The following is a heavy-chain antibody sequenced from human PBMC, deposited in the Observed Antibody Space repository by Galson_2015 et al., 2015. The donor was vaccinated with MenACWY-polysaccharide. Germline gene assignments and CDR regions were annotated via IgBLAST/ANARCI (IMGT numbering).Heavy chain of an antibody. D-gene: IGHD2-8*02. V-gene: IGHV3-23*01. Sequence: SLRLCCAASGVTFGRSAMTWGRQAPGKGVEWVSTVSASDGRTYNAESVQGRFSISRDNSKNTLYLQMNNLRAEDTAVYYCPKGRGYCTGGACYSDYWGQGTLVTVSS. CDR2: VSASDGRT. CDR1: GVTFGRSA. J-gene: IGHJ4*02. CDR3: PKGRGYCTGGACYSDY.